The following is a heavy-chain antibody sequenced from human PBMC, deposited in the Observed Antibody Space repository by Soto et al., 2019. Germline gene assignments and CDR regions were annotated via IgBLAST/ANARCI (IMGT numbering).Heavy chain of an antibody. CDR1: GFTFTSSA. Sequence: SVKVSCKTSGFTFTSSAVQWVRQARGQRLEWIGWIVVGSGNTNYAQKFQERVTTTRDMSTSTAYMELTSLKSDDTAVYYCAIQRSGVVYWGQGTLVTVSS. J-gene: IGHJ4*02. V-gene: IGHV1-58*01. CDR2: IVVGSGNT. CDR3: AIQRSGVVY. D-gene: IGHD2-15*01.